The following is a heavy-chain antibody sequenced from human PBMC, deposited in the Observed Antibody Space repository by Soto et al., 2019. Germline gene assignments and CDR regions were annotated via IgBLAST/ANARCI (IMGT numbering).Heavy chain of an antibody. D-gene: IGHD2-21*01. CDR1: GYTFTSYA. J-gene: IGHJ6*02. CDR3: ARDLGAYCGGDCYYGMDV. V-gene: IGHV1-3*01. CDR2: INAGNGNT. Sequence: AASVKVSCKASGYTFTSYAMHWVRQAPGQRLEWMGWINAGNGNTKYSQKFQGRVTITRDTSASTAYMELSSLRSEDTAVYYCARDLGAYCGGDCYYGMDVWGQGTTVTVSS.